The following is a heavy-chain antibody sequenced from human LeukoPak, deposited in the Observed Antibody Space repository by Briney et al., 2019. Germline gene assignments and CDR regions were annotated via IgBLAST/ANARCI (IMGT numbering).Heavy chain of an antibody. D-gene: IGHD3-10*02. V-gene: IGHV3-48*04. Sequence: GGTLRLSCAASGFTFSSHGMSWVRQAPGKGLEWVSYISSSGSTIYYADSVKGRFTISRDNAKNSLYLQMNSLRAEDTAVYYCAELGITMIGGVWGKGTTVTISS. CDR2: ISSSGSTI. CDR1: GFTFSSHG. J-gene: IGHJ6*04. CDR3: AELGITMIGGV.